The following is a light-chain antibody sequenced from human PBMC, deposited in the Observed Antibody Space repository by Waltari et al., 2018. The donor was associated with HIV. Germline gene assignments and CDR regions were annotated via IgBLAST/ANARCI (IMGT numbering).Light chain of an antibody. CDR2: WAS. CDR3: RQYYSPPWT. CDR1: QSVLYNSHHKNY. Sequence: DIVMTQSPDSLVLSPGERATLTCRSSQSVLYNSHHKNYLAWFQQNPGQTPKLHIYWASSRESGVPDRFSGSGSGTDFTLTISSRQPEDVAVYCGRQYYSPPWTFGQGTKVEVK. V-gene: IGKV4-1*01. J-gene: IGKJ1*01.